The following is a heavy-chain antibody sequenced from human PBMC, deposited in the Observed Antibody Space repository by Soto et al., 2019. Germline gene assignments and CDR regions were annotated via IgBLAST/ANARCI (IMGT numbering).Heavy chain of an antibody. V-gene: IGHV4-59*01. CDR2: IYYSGST. CDR3: ARDTVTTLRDGMDV. J-gene: IGHJ6*02. D-gene: IGHD4-17*01. Sequence: SETLSLTCAVYGGSFSAYYWSWIRQPPGKGLEWIGYIYYSGSTNYNPSLKSRVTISVDTSKNQFSLKLSSVTAADTAVYYCARDTVTTLRDGMDVWGQGTTVTVSS. CDR1: GGSFSAYY.